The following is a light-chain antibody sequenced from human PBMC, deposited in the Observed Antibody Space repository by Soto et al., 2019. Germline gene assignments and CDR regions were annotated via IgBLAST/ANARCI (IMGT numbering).Light chain of an antibody. Sequence: EIVMTQSPATLSVSPGERATLSCRASQSVRYNLAWYQQKPGQVPRLLIYGASTRATGLPARFSGTGSGTEFTLTISSLQSEDFAVYYCQHYDNWPLTFGGGTKVEIK. CDR1: QSVRYN. J-gene: IGKJ4*01. V-gene: IGKV3-15*01. CDR3: QHYDNWPLT. CDR2: GAS.